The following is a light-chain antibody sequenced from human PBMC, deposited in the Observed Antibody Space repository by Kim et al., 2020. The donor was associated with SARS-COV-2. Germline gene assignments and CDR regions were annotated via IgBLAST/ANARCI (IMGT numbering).Light chain of an antibody. Sequence: EIVMTQSPATLSVSPGERATLSCRASQSVSSNLAWYQQKPGQAPRLLIYGASTRATGIPARFSGSGSGTEFTLTISSLQSEDFAVYYCQQYNNWPLALTFGGRTKVDIK. CDR3: QQYNNWPLALT. CDR2: GAS. V-gene: IGKV3-15*01. CDR1: QSVSSN. J-gene: IGKJ4*01.